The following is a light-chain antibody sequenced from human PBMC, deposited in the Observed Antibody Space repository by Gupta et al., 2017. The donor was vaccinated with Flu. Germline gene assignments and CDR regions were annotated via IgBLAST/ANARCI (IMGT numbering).Light chain of an antibody. CDR3: GTWNSSLSAWL. V-gene: IGLV1-51*02. CDR1: SSNIGNNY. J-gene: IGLJ3*02. CDR2: END. Sequence: KVTISCAGSSSNIGNNYVAWYQQLPGTAPKLLIYENDKRPSGIPDRLYGSKSGTSATLGITGLQTGDEADYYCGTWNSSLSAWLFGGGTKLTVL.